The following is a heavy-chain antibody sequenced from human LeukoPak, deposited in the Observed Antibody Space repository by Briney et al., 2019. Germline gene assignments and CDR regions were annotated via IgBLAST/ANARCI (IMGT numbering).Heavy chain of an antibody. CDR1: GFTFSSYG. D-gene: IGHD3-10*01. CDR2: ISYDGSNK. Sequence: PGGSLRLSCAASGFTFSSYGMHWVRQAPGKGLEWVAVISYDGSNKYYADSVKGRFTISRGNSKNTLYLQMNSLRAEDTAVYYCAKRNLGGSGSYLDFDYWGQGTLVTVSS. CDR3: AKRNLGGSGSYLDFDY. J-gene: IGHJ4*02. V-gene: IGHV3-30*18.